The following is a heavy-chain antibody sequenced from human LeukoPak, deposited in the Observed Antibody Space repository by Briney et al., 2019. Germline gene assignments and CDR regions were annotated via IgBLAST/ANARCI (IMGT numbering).Heavy chain of an antibody. Sequence: SETLSLTCTVSGGSISSSSYYWGWIRQPPGKGLEWIGSIYYSGSTYYNPSFKSRITISVDTSKNQFSLKLSSVTAADTAVYYCARVLYAVDTAIIWGAFDIWGQGTMVTVSS. J-gene: IGHJ3*02. CDR3: ARVLYAVDTAIIWGAFDI. D-gene: IGHD5-18*01. CDR2: IYYSGST. V-gene: IGHV4-39*07. CDR1: GGSISSSSYY.